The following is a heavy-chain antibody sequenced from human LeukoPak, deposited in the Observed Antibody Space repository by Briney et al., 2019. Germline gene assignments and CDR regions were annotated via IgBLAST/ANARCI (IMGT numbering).Heavy chain of an antibody. D-gene: IGHD3-22*01. CDR2: ISYDGSNK. CDR3: ARGYYYDSSGYYYGDY. J-gene: IGHJ4*02. V-gene: IGHV3-30-3*01. CDR1: GFTFSSYA. Sequence: GGSLRLSCAASGFTFSSYAMHWVRQAPAKGLGWVAVISYDGSNKYYADSVKGRFTISRDNSKNTLYLQMNSLRAEDTAVYYCARGYYYDSSGYYYGDYWGQGTLVTVSS.